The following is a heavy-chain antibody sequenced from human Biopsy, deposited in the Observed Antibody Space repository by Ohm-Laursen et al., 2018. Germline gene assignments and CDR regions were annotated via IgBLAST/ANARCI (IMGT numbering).Heavy chain of an antibody. Sequence: GASVKVSCNASGYTFTGQYLHWVRQVPGQGLEWMGWINPHSGTTKFAQDFQGRVTMTRDTSITTAYMELRRLRSDDTAVYYCAKGQDLRGGAEYFQRWGQGALVTVSS. V-gene: IGHV1-2*02. CDR2: INPHSGTT. CDR3: AKGQDLRGGAEYFQR. J-gene: IGHJ1*01. CDR1: GYTFTGQY. D-gene: IGHD2-15*01.